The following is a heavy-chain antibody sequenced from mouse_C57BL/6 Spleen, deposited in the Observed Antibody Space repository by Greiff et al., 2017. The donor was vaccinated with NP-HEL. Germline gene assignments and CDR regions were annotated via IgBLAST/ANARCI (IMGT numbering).Heavy chain of an antibody. D-gene: IGHD4-1*01. CDR1: GYTFTSYW. CDR2: IDPSDSYT. CDR3: AKTGTRYFDV. V-gene: IGHV1-69*01. J-gene: IGHJ1*03. Sequence: VQLQQPGAELVMPVASVKLSCKASGYTFTSYWLHWVKHRPGQGLEWIGEIDPSDSYTNSNQKFKGKSTLTVDKSSSTAYMQLSSLTSEDSAVYYCAKTGTRYFDVWGTGTTVTVSS.